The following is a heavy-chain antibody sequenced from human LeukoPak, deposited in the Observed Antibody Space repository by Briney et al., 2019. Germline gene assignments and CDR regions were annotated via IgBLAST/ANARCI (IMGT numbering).Heavy chain of an antibody. CDR3: ARLKVVTSSYWYFDL. CDR1: GYRIITYW. V-gene: IGHV5-51*01. CDR2: IHPGYSDP. J-gene: IGHJ2*01. D-gene: IGHD4-23*01. Sequence: GESLKISFKASGYRIITYWLGWVRPMPGKGLEWMGIIHPGYSDPRQSPSFQGQVTNPVDKSIGNSYLPSSRLQTSDPALNLCARLKVVTSSYWYFDLWGRGTLVTVS.